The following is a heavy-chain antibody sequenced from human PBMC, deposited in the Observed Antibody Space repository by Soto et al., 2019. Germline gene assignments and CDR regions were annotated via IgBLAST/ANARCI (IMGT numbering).Heavy chain of an antibody. Sequence: GGSLRLSCAASGFIFSTYGMHWVRQAPGKGLEWVAMTWYDESHKYYADSVKGRFTISRDNSMNTLYLQMNSLRAEDTAVYYCVRDQLYYYDIFGRPLNGFDIWGQGTMVTVSS. V-gene: IGHV3-33*01. D-gene: IGHD3-22*01. CDR3: VRDQLYYYDIFGRPLNGFDI. CDR1: GFIFSTYG. CDR2: TWYDESHK. J-gene: IGHJ3*02.